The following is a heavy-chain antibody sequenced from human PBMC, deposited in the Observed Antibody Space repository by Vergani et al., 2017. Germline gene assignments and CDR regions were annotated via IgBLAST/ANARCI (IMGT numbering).Heavy chain of an antibody. Sequence: QVTLRESGPALVKPTQTLPLTCTFSGFSLSTSGMCVSWIRQPPGKALVWLALIDWDDVKYYSTSLKTRLTISKDPSKNQVVLTMTNMDPVDTATYYWARISRGGYSGYDSFDYWGQGTLVTVSA. V-gene: IGHV2-70*01. CDR1: GFSLSTSGMC. D-gene: IGHD5-12*01. J-gene: IGHJ4*02. CDR3: ARISRGGYSGYDSFDY. CDR2: IDWDDVK.